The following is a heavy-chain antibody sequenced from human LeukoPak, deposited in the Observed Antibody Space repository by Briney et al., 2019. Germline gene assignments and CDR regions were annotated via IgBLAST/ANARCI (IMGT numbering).Heavy chain of an antibody. D-gene: IGHD3-16*01. CDR3: ARDADYGY. CDR2: IYSGGST. V-gene: IGHV3-53*01. Sequence: RELPRFSCAATGFTVSSNYMCWVGQASEKGLEWVSVIYSGGSTYYADSVKGRFTISRDNSKNTLYLQMNSLRAEDTTVYYCARDADYGYWGQGTLVTVSS. J-gene: IGHJ4*02. CDR1: GFTVSSNY.